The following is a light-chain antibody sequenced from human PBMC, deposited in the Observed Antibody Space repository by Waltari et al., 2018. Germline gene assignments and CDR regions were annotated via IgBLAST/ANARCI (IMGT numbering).Light chain of an antibody. J-gene: IGKJ1*01. CDR1: QSVSRA. CDR2: GAS. Sequence: EIVLTQSPGHLSLSPGERVTLSCRASQSVSRALAWYQQKPGQAPRPLIDGASSRATGIPDRFSGSGSGTDFSLTISRLEPEDFAVYYCQHYVRLPVTFGQGTKVEIK. V-gene: IGKV3-20*01. CDR3: QHYVRLPVT.